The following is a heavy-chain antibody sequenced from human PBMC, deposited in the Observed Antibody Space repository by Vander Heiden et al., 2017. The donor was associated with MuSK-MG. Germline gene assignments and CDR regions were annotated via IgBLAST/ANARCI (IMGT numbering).Heavy chain of an antibody. CDR1: GFTFSNAW. V-gene: IGHV3-15*01. J-gene: IGHJ4*02. CDR3: TSEGYPVDY. CDR2: IKRKTDVGTT. D-gene: IGHD5-12*01. Sequence: EVQLVESGGGLVQPGGSLRLSCEASGFTFSNAWMSRVRQAPGKGLEWVGRIKRKTDVGTTDYTAPVKGRFTISRDDSKNTLYLQMNSLKIDDTAVYYCTSEGYPVDYWGQGTLVTVSS.